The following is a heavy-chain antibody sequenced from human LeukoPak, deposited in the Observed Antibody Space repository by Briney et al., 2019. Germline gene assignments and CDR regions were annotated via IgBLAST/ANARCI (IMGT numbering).Heavy chain of an antibody. V-gene: IGHV3-9*01. D-gene: IGHD2-2*01. CDR1: GFTFDDYA. J-gene: IGHJ3*02. CDR2: ISWNSGSI. CDR3: AKENTRGAFDI. Sequence: GGSLRLSCAASGFTFDDYAMHWVRQAPGKGLEWVSGISWNSGSIGYADSVKGRFTISRDNAKNSLYLQMNSLRVEDTALYYCAKENTRGAFDIWGQGTMVTVSS.